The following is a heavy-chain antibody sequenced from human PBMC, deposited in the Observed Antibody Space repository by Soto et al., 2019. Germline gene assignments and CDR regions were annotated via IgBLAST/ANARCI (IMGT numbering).Heavy chain of an antibody. Sequence: GGSLRLSCAASGFNLSTYSMNWVRQAPGEGVGWVSYISSSSSTIYYADSVKGRFTISRDNAKNSLYLQMNSLTDGDTAVYYCARDLIVATSSANYYYGMDVWGQGTTVTVSS. V-gene: IGHV3-48*02. D-gene: IGHD5-12*01. CDR2: ISSSSSTI. CDR1: GFNLSTYS. CDR3: ARDLIVATSSANYYYGMDV. J-gene: IGHJ6*02.